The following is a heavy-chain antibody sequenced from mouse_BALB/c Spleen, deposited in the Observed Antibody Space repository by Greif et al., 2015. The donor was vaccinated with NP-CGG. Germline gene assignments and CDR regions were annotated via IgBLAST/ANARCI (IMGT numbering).Heavy chain of an antibody. J-gene: IGHJ4*01. CDR1: GDSITSGY. Sequence: EVKVEESGPSLVKPSQTLSLTCSVTGDSITSGYWNWIRKFPGNKLEYMGYISYSGSTYYNPSLKSRISITRDTSKNQYYLQLNSVTTEDTATYYCAGHYGPLREAMDYWGQGTSVTVSS. CDR2: ISYSGST. V-gene: IGHV3-8*02. CDR3: AGHYGPLREAMDY. D-gene: IGHD1-1*02.